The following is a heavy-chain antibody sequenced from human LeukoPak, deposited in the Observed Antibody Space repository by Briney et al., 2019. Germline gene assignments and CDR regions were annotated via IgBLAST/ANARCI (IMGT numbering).Heavy chain of an antibody. J-gene: IGHJ4*02. V-gene: IGHV3-23*01. Sequence: GGSLRLSCAASGFTFNTYDMTWVRQAPGKGLEWVSVILRSGGSTYYADSVKGRFTIPRDNSKNTLYLQMNSLRAEDTAVYYCAKGAWLDYWGQGTLVTVSS. CDR1: GFTFNTYD. CDR3: AKGAWLDY. D-gene: IGHD5-24*01. CDR2: ILRSGGST.